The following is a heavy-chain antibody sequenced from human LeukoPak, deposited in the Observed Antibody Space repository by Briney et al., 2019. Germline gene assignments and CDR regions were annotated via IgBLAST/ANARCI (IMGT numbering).Heavy chain of an antibody. J-gene: IGHJ4*02. CDR1: GFTFINYG. V-gene: IGHV3-21*01. CDR3: AREFETPSMTMVRGVTSPFFDY. D-gene: IGHD3-10*01. CDR2: ISSGGSYI. Sequence: GGSLRLSCAASGFTFINYGMNWVRQAPGKGLEWVSSISSGGSYIYYAASVKGRITISRDNDKSSLFLQMNSLRVDDTAVYYCAREFETPSMTMVRGVTSPFFDYWGQGTLVTVSS.